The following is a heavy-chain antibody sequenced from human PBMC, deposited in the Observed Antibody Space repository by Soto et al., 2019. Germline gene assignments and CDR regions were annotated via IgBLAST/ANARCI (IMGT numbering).Heavy chain of an antibody. CDR2: ISSSGSTI. Sequence: GGSLRLSCAASGFTFSDYYMSWIRQAPGKGLEWVSYISSSGSTIYYADSVKGRFTISRDNAKNSLYLQMNSLRAEDTAVYYCGIAAAGQDYYFDYWGQGTLVTVSS. D-gene: IGHD6-13*01. CDR1: GFTFSDYY. CDR3: GIAAAGQDYYFDY. J-gene: IGHJ4*02. V-gene: IGHV3-11*01.